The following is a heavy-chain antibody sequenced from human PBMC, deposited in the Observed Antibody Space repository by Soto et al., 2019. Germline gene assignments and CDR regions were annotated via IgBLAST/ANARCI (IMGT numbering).Heavy chain of an antibody. CDR1: GDSVSSNSAA. CDR3: ARDRLPGLRWLQQYGMDV. CDR2: TYYRSKWYN. D-gene: IGHD5-12*01. V-gene: IGHV6-1*01. Sequence: PSQTLSLTFAISGDSVSSNSAAWNWIRQSPSRGLEWLGRTYYRSKWYNDYAVSVKSRITINPDTSKNQFSLQLNSVTPEDTAVYYCARDRLPGLRWLQQYGMDVWGQGTTVTV. J-gene: IGHJ6*02.